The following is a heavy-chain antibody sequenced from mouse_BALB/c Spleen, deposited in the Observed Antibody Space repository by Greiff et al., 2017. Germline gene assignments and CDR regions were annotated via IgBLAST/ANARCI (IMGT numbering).Heavy chain of an antibody. D-gene: IGHD2-10*02. J-gene: IGHJ2*01. CDR1: GYAFTNYL. CDR3: AREEYGKGNDY. Sequence: VQLQQSGAELVRPGTSVKVSCKASGYAFTNYLIEWVKQRPGQGLEWIGVINPGSGGTNYNEKFKGKATLTADKSSSTAYMQLSSLTSDDSAVYFYAREEYGKGNDYWGQGTTLTVSS. V-gene: IGHV1-54*01. CDR2: INPGSGGT.